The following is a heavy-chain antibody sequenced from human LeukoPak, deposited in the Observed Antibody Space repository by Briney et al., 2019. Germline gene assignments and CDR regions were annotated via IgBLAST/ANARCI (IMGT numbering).Heavy chain of an antibody. CDR3: ARDLRVVITGSFDS. Sequence: RPGGSLRLSCAASGFSFDDYGLTWVRQAPGKGLEWVSGMNWNGDSTDYADSVKGRFTISRDNAKNSLYLQMNSLRAEDTALYYCARDLRVVITGSFDSWGRGTLVTVSS. CDR2: MNWNGDST. V-gene: IGHV3-20*04. CDR1: GFSFDDYG. J-gene: IGHJ4*02. D-gene: IGHD3-22*01.